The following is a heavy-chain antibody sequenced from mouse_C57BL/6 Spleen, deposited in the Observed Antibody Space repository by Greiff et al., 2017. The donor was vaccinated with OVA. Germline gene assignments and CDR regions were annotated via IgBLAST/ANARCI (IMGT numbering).Heavy chain of an antibody. D-gene: IGHD1-1*01. CDR1: GFTFSSYA. CDR3: TREGYGSSYGDY. Sequence: EVKLVESGEGLVKPGGSLKLSCAASGFTFSSYAMSWVRQTPEKRLEWVAYISSGGDYIYYADTVKGRFTISRDNARNTLYLQMSSLKSEDTAMYYCTREGYGSSYGDYWGQGATLTVSS. V-gene: IGHV5-9-1*02. CDR2: ISSGGDYI. J-gene: IGHJ2*01.